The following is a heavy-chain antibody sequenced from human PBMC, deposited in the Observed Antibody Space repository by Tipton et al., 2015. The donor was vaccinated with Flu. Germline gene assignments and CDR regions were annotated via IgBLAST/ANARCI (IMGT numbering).Heavy chain of an antibody. Sequence: GSLRLSCAASGFTFSTYAMTWVRQAPGKGLQWVSSTSGSGISTYYADSVKGRFTISRDNSKNTLYLQMNSLRAEDTAVYYCARGADEGFFDFGEDGGQGALVTVSS. CDR1: GFTFSTYA. J-gene: IGHJ4*02. D-gene: IGHD3/OR15-3a*01. CDR3: ARGADEGFFDFGED. CDR2: TSGSGIST. V-gene: IGHV3-23*01.